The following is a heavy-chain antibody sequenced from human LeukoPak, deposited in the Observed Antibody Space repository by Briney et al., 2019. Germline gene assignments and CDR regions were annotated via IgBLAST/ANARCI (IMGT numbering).Heavy chain of an antibody. J-gene: IGHJ4*02. V-gene: IGHV3-33*01. D-gene: IGHD6-6*01. CDR1: GFTFSTYG. CDR2: LWYDGGDK. Sequence: GGSLRLSCAASGFTFSTYGMHWVRQAPGKGLERVAVLWYDGGDKYYADSVKGRFTISRDNSKNTLYLQLNILTAEDTAVYYCARGSSSHGTSIDYWGQGTLVTVSS. CDR3: ARGSSSHGTSIDY.